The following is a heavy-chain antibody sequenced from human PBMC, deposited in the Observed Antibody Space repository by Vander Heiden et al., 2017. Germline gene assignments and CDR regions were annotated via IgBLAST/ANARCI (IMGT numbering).Heavy chain of an antibody. CDR2: IIPIFGTA. CDR3: ALATGYDYVWGSYREGSFDY. Sequence: QVPLVQSGAEVKKPGSSVKVSCKASGGTFSSYAISWVRQAPGQGLEWMGGIIPIFGTANYAQKFQGRVTITADKSTSTAYMELSSLRSEDTAVYYCALATGYDYVWGSYREGSFDYWGQGTLVTVSS. J-gene: IGHJ4*02. D-gene: IGHD3-16*02. V-gene: IGHV1-69*06. CDR1: GGTFSSYA.